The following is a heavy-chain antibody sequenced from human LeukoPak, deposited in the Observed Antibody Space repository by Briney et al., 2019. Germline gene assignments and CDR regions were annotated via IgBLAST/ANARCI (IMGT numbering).Heavy chain of an antibody. CDR1: GYTFTSYG. CDR2: ISAYNGNT. CDR3: ARDWVGGYCSGGSCYGGISY. D-gene: IGHD2-15*01. Sequence: ASVKVSCKASGYTFTSYGISWVRQAPGQGLEWMGWISAYNGNTNYAQKLQGRVTMTTDTSTSTAYMELRSLRSDDTAVYYCARDWVGGYCSGGSCYGGISYWGQGTLVTVSS. V-gene: IGHV1-18*01. J-gene: IGHJ4*02.